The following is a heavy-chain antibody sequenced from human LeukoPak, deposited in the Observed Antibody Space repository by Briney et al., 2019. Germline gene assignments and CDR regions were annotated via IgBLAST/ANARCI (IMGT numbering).Heavy chain of an antibody. CDR2: ISWNSGSI. J-gene: IGHJ4*02. CDR3: AESDCSSTSCPTFDY. CDR1: GFTFDDYA. D-gene: IGHD2-2*01. V-gene: IGHV3-9*01. Sequence: GRSLRLSCAASGFTFDDYAMHWVRQAPGKGLEWVSGISWNSGSIGYADSVKGRFTISRDNAKNSLYLQMNSLRAEDTALYYCAESDCSSTSCPTFDYWGQGTLVTVSS.